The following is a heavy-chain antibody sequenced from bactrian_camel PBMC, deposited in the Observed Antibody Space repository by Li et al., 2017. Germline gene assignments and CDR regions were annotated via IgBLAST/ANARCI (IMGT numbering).Heavy chain of an antibody. V-gene: IGHV3S6*01. CDR3: AAAQWTRCSGSGWIQRQGYGN. Sequence: HVQLVESGGGLVQPGESLRLSCAASGFSFTSYYPAWVRQAPGKGLEWLSDIHGDSGDTFYTDSVKGRFTISQDNAKRTLYLQMNSLLPEDTAMYICAAAQWTRCSGSGWIQRQGYGNWGQGTQVTVS. D-gene: IGHD2*01. CDR1: GFSFTSYY. CDR2: IHGDSGDT. J-gene: IGHJ4*01.